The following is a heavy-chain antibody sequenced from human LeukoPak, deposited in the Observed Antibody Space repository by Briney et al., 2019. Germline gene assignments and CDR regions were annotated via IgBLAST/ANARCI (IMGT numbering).Heavy chain of an antibody. Sequence: PGGSLRLSCAASGFTFDDYAMHWVRQAPGKGLEWVSGISWNSGSIGYADSVKGRFTISRDNAKNSLYLQMNSLRAEDTAVYYCARDPSGGSSWGAYYYDSSGYYLMLDYWGQGTLVTVSS. V-gene: IGHV3-9*01. CDR2: ISWNSGSI. CDR3: ARDPSGGSSWGAYYYDSSGYYLMLDY. D-gene: IGHD3-22*01. CDR1: GFTFDDYA. J-gene: IGHJ4*02.